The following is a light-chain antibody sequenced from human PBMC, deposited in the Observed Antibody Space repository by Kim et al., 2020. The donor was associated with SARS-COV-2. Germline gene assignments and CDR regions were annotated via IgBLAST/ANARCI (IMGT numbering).Light chain of an antibody. V-gene: IGKV3-20*01. J-gene: IGKJ2*01. CDR3: QQYGSSPYT. CDR1: QSVSSSY. Sequence: EIVLTQSPGTLSVSPGERATLSCRASQSVSSSYLAWYQQKPGQAPSLLIYGASSRATGIPDRFSGSGSGTDLTLTISRLEPEDFAVYYCQQYGSSPYTFGQGTKLEV. CDR2: GAS.